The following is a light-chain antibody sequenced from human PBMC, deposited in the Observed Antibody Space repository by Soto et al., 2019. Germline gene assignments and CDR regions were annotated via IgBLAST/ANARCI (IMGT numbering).Light chain of an antibody. Sequence: QSALTQPASVSGSPGQSITISCTGTSSDVGGYNYVSWYQQHPGKAPKLMIYGVSNRPSGVSSRFSGSKSGNTASLTISGLLTEDEADYYCNSFTSTSSYVFGTGTKVPS. V-gene: IGLV2-14*01. J-gene: IGLJ1*01. CDR2: GVS. CDR3: NSFTSTSSYV. CDR1: SSDVGGYNY.